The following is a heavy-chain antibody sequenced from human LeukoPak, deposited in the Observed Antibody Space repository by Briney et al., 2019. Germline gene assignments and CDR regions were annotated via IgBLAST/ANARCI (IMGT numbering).Heavy chain of an antibody. J-gene: IGHJ4*02. V-gene: IGHV1-8*01. CDR2: MNPNSGST. CDR3: ARGRVAVADY. Sequence: ASVKVSCKASGYTFTSYDINWVRQATGQGLEWMGWMNPNSGSTGYAQKFQGRVTMTRNASISTAYMELSSLRSEDTAVYYCARGRVAVADYWGQGTLVTVSS. CDR1: GYTFTSYD. D-gene: IGHD6-19*01.